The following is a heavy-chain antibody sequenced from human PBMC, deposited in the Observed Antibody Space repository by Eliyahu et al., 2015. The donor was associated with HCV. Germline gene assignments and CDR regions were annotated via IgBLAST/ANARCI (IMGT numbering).Heavy chain of an antibody. J-gene: IGHJ4*02. CDR1: GFTFXSYA. Sequence: EVQLLESGGGLVQPGGSLRLSCAASGFTFXSYAMSWVRQAPGKGLEWVSAISGSGGSTYYADSVKGRFTISRDNSKNTLYLQMNSLRAEDTAVYYCAKDSSGWFFAIPDYWGQGTLVTVSS. CDR2: ISGSGGST. CDR3: AKDSSGWFFAIPDY. D-gene: IGHD6-19*01. V-gene: IGHV3-23*01.